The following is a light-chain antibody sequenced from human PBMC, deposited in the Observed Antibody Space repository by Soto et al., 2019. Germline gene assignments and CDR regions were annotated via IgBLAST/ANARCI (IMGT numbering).Light chain of an antibody. CDR2: EVN. J-gene: IGLJ1*01. CDR1: SSDVGGYNY. V-gene: IGLV2-8*01. Sequence: QSALTQPPSASGSPGQSVTISCTGTSSDVGGYNYVSWYQQHPDKVPKLMVYEVNKRPSGVPDRFSGSKSGNTASLTVSGLQAEDEADYYCTSYAGGNNVFGTGTQLTVL. CDR3: TSYAGGNNV.